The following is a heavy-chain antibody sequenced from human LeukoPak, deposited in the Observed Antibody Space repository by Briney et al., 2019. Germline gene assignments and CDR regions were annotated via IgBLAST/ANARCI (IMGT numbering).Heavy chain of an antibody. CDR2: AADSGST. V-gene: IGHV4-59*01. Sequence: PSETLSLTCTVSGDSMSDYFWTWIRQPPGKGLEWIGYAADSGSTNYNPSLKSRVTISVDTSKNQFSLKLSSVTAADTAVYYCARDRVETAATHYHYCYMDVWGNGTTVTVSS. J-gene: IGHJ6*03. CDR1: GDSMSDYF. CDR3: ARDRVETAATHYHYCYMDV. D-gene: IGHD2-2*01.